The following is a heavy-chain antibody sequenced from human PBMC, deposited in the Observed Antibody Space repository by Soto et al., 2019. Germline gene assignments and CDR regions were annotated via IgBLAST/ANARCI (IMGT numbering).Heavy chain of an antibody. CDR3: ARTSGYFDS. J-gene: IGHJ4*02. D-gene: IGHD6-19*01. V-gene: IGHV6-1*01. CDR1: VYSVSSISAA. CDR2: TYYRSKWYN. Sequence: SQTLSLTCAMSVYSVSSISAAWNWIRQSPSRGLEWLGRTYYRSKWYNEYEVSVRSRIAINPDTSRNQFSLQLDSVTPEDTAVYYCARTSGYFDSWGQGSVVTVSS.